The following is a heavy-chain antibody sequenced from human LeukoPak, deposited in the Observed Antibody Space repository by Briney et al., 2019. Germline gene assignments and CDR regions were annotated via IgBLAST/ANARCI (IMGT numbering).Heavy chain of an antibody. CDR3: AKAEQILRRDGYNYAVNDAFDI. CDR2: ISGSGGST. D-gene: IGHD5-24*01. CDR1: GFTFSSYA. V-gene: IGHV3-23*01. Sequence: PGGSLRLSCAASGFTFSSYAMSWVRQAPGKGLEWVSAISGSGGSTHYADSVKGRFTISRDNSKNTLYLQMNSLRAEDTAVYYCAKAEQILRRDGYNYAVNDAFDIWGQGTMVTVSS. J-gene: IGHJ3*02.